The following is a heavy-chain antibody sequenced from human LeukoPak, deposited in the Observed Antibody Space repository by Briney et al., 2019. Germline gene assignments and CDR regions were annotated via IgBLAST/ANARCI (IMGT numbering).Heavy chain of an antibody. Sequence: SETLSLTCTVSRGSISNYYWSWIRQPPGKGLEWIGYIYYSGSTNYNPPLKSRVTISVDTSKNQFSLKLSSVIAADTAMYYCARHWMAVAPYWYFDLWGRGTLVTVSS. V-gene: IGHV4-59*08. J-gene: IGHJ2*01. D-gene: IGHD6-19*01. CDR3: ARHWMAVAPYWYFDL. CDR1: RGSISNYY. CDR2: IYYSGST.